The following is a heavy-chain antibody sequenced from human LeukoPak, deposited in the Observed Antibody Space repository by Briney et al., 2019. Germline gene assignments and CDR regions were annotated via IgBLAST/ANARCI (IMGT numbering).Heavy chain of an antibody. Sequence: PGGSLRLSCAASGFTFSTYGVHWVRQAPGKGLEWVAFIRSDGSNKYYADSVKGRFTISTDNSKSTLYLQMNSLRAEDTAVYHCAKDDTTVTTFDYWGQGTLVTVSS. CDR1: GFTFSTYG. J-gene: IGHJ4*02. D-gene: IGHD4-17*01. CDR3: AKDDTTVTTFDY. CDR2: IRSDGSNK. V-gene: IGHV3-30*02.